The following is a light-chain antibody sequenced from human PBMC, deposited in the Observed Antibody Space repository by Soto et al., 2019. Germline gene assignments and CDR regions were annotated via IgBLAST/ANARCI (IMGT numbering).Light chain of an antibody. CDR2: GAS. Sequence: EVVLTQSPGTLSLSPGERATLSCRASQSVTANYLAWYQQKRGQAPRLLIYGASSRATGIPDRFSGSGSGTAFTLTISSLEPEDFSVDYCHQYGSAPLTFGPGTKVDIK. J-gene: IGKJ3*01. V-gene: IGKV3-20*01. CDR3: HQYGSAPLT. CDR1: QSVTANY.